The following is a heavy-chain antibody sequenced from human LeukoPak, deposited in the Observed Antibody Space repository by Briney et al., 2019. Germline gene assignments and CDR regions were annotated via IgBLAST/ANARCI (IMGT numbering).Heavy chain of an antibody. CDR3: AKDSRPNWGTGAFDI. CDR2: IYSGGST. Sequence: PGGSLRLSCAASGFTVSSNYMSWVRQAPGKGLEWVSVIYSGGSTYYADSVKGRFTISRDNSKNTLYLQMNSLRAEDTAVYYCAKDSRPNWGTGAFDIWGQGTMVTVSS. D-gene: IGHD7-27*01. J-gene: IGHJ3*02. CDR1: GFTVSSNY. V-gene: IGHV3-53*05.